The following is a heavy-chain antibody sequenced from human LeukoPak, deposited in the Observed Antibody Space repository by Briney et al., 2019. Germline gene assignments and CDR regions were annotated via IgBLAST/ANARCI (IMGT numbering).Heavy chain of an antibody. CDR1: GGTFSSYA. CDR2: IIPIFGTA. CDR3: AAGREWETGPDY. Sequence: GASVKVSCKASGGTFSSYAISWVRQAPGQGLEWMGGIIPIFGTANYAEKFQGRVTINEDESTSTAYMELSSLRSEDTAVYYCAAGREWETGPDYWGQGTLVTVSS. D-gene: IGHD1-26*01. J-gene: IGHJ4*02. V-gene: IGHV1-69*13.